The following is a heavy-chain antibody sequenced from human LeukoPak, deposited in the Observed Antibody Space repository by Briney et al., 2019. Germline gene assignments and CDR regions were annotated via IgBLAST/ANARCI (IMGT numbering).Heavy chain of an antibody. Sequence: PGGSLRLSCAASGFTFSTYSMNWVRQAPGKGLEWVSYISGSSRTMYHADSVKGRFTISRDNVKKSLYLQMNSLRAEDTAVYYCARDLGLYDYGGNIDYWGQGTLVTVSS. V-gene: IGHV3-48*04. CDR1: GFTFSTYS. D-gene: IGHD4-23*01. J-gene: IGHJ4*02. CDR2: ISGSSRTM. CDR3: ARDLGLYDYGGNIDY.